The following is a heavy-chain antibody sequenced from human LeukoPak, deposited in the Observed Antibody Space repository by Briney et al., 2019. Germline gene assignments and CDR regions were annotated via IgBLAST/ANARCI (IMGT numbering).Heavy chain of an antibody. CDR2: INHSGST. CDR3: ARGPKDEYYFDY. J-gene: IGHJ4*02. V-gene: IGHV4-34*01. CDR1: GGSFSGYY. Sequence: SETLSLTCAVYGGSFSGYYWSWIRQPPGKGLEWIGEINHSGSTNYNPSLKSRVTMSVDTSKNQFSLKLSSVTAADTAVYYCARGPKDEYYFDYWGQGTLVTVSS.